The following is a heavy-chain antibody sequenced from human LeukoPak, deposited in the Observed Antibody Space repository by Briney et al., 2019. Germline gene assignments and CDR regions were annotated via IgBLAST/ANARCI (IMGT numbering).Heavy chain of an antibody. CDR3: TRQRLVAAALEDFDY. Sequence: GGSLRLSCAASGFTFSGSAMHWVRQASGKRLEWVGRIRSKANTYATAYAASVRGRFTISRDDPNNTAYLQMNSLKTEDTAVYYCTRQRLVAAALEDFDYWGQGTLVTVSS. V-gene: IGHV3-73*01. D-gene: IGHD2-2*01. J-gene: IGHJ4*02. CDR1: GFTFSGSA. CDR2: IRSKANTYAT.